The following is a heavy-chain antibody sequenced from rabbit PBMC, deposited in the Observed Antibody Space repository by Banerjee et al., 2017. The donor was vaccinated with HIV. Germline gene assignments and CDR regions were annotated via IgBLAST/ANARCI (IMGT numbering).Heavy chain of an antibody. J-gene: IGHJ4*01. V-gene: IGHV1S45*01. CDR3: GRSDGESAAYMAL. CDR2: IYSGSSGST. D-gene: IGHD2-1*01. Sequence: QEQLVESGGGLVQPEGSLTLTCTASGFSVNHTYYMCWVRQAPGKGLEWIACIYSGSSGSTYYASWAKGRFTISKTSSTTVTLQMYSLTAADTATYFCGRSDGESAAYMALWGPGTLVTVS. CDR1: GFSVNHTYY.